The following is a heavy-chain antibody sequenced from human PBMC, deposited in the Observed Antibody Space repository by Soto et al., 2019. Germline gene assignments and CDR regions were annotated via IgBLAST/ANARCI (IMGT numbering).Heavy chain of an antibody. CDR3: ASDSVYYDSSGPTAFDI. D-gene: IGHD3-22*01. CDR1: GLAFSSYA. Sequence: GTSVTVTCKASGLAFSSYAISWVRSATGQGLEWMGGIIPIFGTANYAQKFQGRVTITADESTSTAYMELSSLRSEDTDVYYYASDSVYYDSSGPTAFDIWGQGTMVTVSS. CDR2: IIPIFGTA. J-gene: IGHJ3*02. V-gene: IGHV1-69*01.